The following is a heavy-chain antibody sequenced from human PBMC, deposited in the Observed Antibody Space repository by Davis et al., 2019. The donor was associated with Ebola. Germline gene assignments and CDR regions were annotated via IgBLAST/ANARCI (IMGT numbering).Heavy chain of an antibody. J-gene: IGHJ4*02. CDR3: ARGGYCSGGSCYSGQDDY. Sequence: PGGSLRLSCAASGFTFSNYAMSWVRQAPGKGLEWVSGISGSGGTTYYADSVKGRFTISRDNSKNTLYLQMNSLRAEDTAVYYCARGGYCSGGSCYSGQDDYWGQGTLVTVSS. D-gene: IGHD2-15*01. V-gene: IGHV3-23*01. CDR2: ISGSGGTT. CDR1: GFTFSNYA.